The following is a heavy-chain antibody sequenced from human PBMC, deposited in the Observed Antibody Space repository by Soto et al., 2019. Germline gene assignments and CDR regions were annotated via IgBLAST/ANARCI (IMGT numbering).Heavy chain of an antibody. Sequence: RGESLKISCKGSVYSFTSYWISWVRQMPGKGLEWMGRIDPSDSYTNYSPSFQGHVTISADKSISTAYLQWSSLKASDTAMYYCARPGGLGYYYGMDVWGQGTTVIVSS. CDR2: IDPSDSYT. CDR3: ARPGGLGYYYGMDV. J-gene: IGHJ6*01. D-gene: IGHD3-16*01. V-gene: IGHV5-10-1*01. CDR1: VYSFTSYW.